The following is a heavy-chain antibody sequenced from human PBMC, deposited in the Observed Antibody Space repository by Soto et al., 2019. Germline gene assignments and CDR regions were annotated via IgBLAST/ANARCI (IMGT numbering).Heavy chain of an antibody. CDR3: ARDLTHYGSGSYGPPPLYYYDYYGMDV. CDR2: ISYDGSNK. CDR1: GFTFSSYA. V-gene: IGHV3-30-3*01. Sequence: QVQLVESGGGVVQPGRSLRLSCAASGFTFSSYAMHWVRQAPGKGLEWVAVISYDGSNKYYADSVKGRFTISRDNSKNTVYLQMNSLRAEDTAVYYCARDLTHYGSGSYGPPPLYYYDYYGMDVWGQGTTVTVSS. D-gene: IGHD3-10*01. J-gene: IGHJ6*02.